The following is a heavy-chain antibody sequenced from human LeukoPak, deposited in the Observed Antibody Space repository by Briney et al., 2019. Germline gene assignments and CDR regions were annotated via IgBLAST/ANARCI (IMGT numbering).Heavy chain of an antibody. CDR2: IWYDGSNS. J-gene: IGHJ5*01. D-gene: IGHD2-8*01. CDR1: GFTFSTYG. V-gene: IGHV3-33*01. Sequence: GGSLRLSCAASGFTFSTYGMHWIRQAPGKGLEWVAVIWYDGSNSYYADFVKGRITISRDNSGNTLYLQMNSLRAEDTAVYYCARDKNGWYDSWGQGTLVTVSS. CDR3: ARDKNGWYDS.